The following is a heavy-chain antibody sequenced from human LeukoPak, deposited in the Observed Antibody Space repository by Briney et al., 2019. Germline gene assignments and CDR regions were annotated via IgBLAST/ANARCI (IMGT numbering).Heavy chain of an antibody. J-gene: IGHJ4*02. Sequence: GGSLRLSCAASGFTFSSYSMNWVRQAPGKGLEWVSSISISSSDIYYADSVKGRFTISRDNAKNPLYLQMNSLRAEDTAVDYCARDIPPHSGFHFWGQGTLVTVSS. CDR2: ISISSSDI. D-gene: IGHD2-15*01. CDR1: GFTFSSYS. CDR3: ARDIPPHSGFHF. V-gene: IGHV3-21*01.